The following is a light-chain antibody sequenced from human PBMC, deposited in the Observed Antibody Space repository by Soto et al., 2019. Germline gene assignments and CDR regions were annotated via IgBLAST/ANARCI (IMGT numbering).Light chain of an antibody. CDR3: HQYHNFSRT. V-gene: IGKV1-5*03. J-gene: IGKJ1*01. CDR2: KAA. Sequence: DIKMTQSPSTLSASVGDRVTITCRASQSISSWLAWYQQKPGKAPKPLIYKAASLEREVPSSFSGSGSGIEFTLTISSLQPEDFATYYCHQYHNFSRTFGTGTKVESK. CDR1: QSISSW.